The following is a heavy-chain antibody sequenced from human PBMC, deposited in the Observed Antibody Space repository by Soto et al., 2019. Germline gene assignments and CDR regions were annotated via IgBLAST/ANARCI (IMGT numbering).Heavy chain of an antibody. J-gene: IGHJ4*02. Sequence: GASVKVSCKASGYTFTNYGISWVRQAPGQGLEWMGWISAYNGNTNYAQKLQGRVTMTTDTSTSTAYMELRSLRSDDTAVYYCARDAGYCSSTSCPMGYWGQGTLVTVSS. CDR2: ISAYNGNT. V-gene: IGHV1-18*01. CDR1: GYTFTNYG. D-gene: IGHD2-2*01. CDR3: ARDAGYCSSTSCPMGY.